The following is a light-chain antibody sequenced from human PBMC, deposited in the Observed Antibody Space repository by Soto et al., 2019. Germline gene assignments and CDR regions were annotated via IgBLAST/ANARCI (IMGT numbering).Light chain of an antibody. CDR3: QQYDNWPRT. CDR2: GTS. Sequence: EIVMTQSAANLCVSPGERATLXCRASQSISRHFGWYQQKPGKAPRRLIYGTSTRAHGSPARFSGSGSATEFTRTISSLQSEDFAFYYGQQYDNWPRTFGQGTKVDIK. V-gene: IGKV3-15*01. CDR1: QSISRH. J-gene: IGKJ1*01.